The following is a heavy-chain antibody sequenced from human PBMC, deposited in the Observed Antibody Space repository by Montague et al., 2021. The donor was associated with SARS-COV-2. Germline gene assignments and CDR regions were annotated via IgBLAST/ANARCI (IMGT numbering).Heavy chain of an antibody. CDR1: GGSFSGYY. Sequence: SETLSLTCAVYGGSFSGYYWSWIRQSPGKGLEWIGDIYHSGSTKYNPSLKSRLTLSVDTSKNQFSLKLGSVTAADTAVYYCARGRVESTMIAGVFAGGMYYYDYWGQGTLVTVSS. V-gene: IGHV4-34*01. D-gene: IGHD3-22*01. CDR3: ARGRVESTMIAGVFAGGMYYYDY. CDR2: IYHSGST. J-gene: IGHJ4*02.